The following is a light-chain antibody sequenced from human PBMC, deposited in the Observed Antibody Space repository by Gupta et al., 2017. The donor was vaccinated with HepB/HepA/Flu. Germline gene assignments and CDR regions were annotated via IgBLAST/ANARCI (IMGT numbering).Light chain of an antibody. Sequence: PSVSAAPGQKVTISCSGSSSNIGNNYVSWYQQLPGTAPKLLIYENNKRPSGIPDRFSGSKSGTSATLGITGLQTGDEADYYCGTWDSSLTYVVFGGGTKLTVL. CDR2: ENN. CDR1: SSNIGNNY. CDR3: GTWDSSLTYVV. J-gene: IGLJ2*01. V-gene: IGLV1-51*02.